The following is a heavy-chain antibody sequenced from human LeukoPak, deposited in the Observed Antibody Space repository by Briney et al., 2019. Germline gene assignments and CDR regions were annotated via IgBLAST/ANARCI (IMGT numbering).Heavy chain of an antibody. Sequence: SETLSLTCTVSGGSISSYYWSWIRQPPGKGLEWIGYIYYSGSTNYNPSLKSRVTILVDTSKNQFSLKLSSVTAADTAVYYCARHATAMVYFDYWGQGTLVTVSS. CDR2: IYYSGST. CDR3: ARHATAMVYFDY. D-gene: IGHD5-18*01. J-gene: IGHJ4*02. CDR1: GGSISSYY. V-gene: IGHV4-59*08.